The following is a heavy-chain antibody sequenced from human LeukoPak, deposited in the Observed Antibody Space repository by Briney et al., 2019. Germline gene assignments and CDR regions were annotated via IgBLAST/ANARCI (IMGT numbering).Heavy chain of an antibody. Sequence: GGSLRLSCAASGFTFSSYAMHWVRQAPGKGLEYVSAISSNGDSTYANSVKGRFTISRDNSKNTLYLQMGSLRAEDMAVYYCARVHGEQDHYDFWSGYPDYWGQGTLVTVSS. CDR2: ISSNGDST. J-gene: IGHJ4*02. V-gene: IGHV3-64*01. CDR1: GFTFSSYA. D-gene: IGHD3-3*01. CDR3: ARVHGEQDHYDFWSGYPDY.